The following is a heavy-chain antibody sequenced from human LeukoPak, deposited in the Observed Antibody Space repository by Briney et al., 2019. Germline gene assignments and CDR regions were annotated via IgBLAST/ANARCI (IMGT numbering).Heavy chain of an antibody. CDR1: GDTFSNYA. V-gene: IGHV1-69*13. D-gene: IGHD2-21*02. CDR3: ARELISGDWTWDI. Sequence: GASVKVSCKASGDTFSNYAISWVRQAPGQGLEWIGGIILISRTANYAQKFQGRVTVTADESTTTAYMELSSLRSEDTAVYYCARELISGDWTWDIWGQGTMVTVCS. CDR2: IILISRTA. J-gene: IGHJ3*02.